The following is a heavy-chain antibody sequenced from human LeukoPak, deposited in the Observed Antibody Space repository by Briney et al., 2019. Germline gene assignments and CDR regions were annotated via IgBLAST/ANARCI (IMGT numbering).Heavy chain of an antibody. CDR3: ARAMTMLPLFFDY. J-gene: IGHJ4*02. Sequence: GGSLRLSCAASGFTFSSYWMHWVRQAPGKGLVWVSRINSDGSSTSYADSVKGRFTISRDNAKNTLYLQMNSLRAEDTAVYYCARAMTMLPLFFDYWGQGTLVTVSS. CDR2: INSDGSST. D-gene: IGHD4/OR15-4a*01. CDR1: GFTFSSYW. V-gene: IGHV3-74*01.